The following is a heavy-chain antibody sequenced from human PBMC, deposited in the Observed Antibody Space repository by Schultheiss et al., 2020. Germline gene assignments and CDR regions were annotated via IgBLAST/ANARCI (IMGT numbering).Heavy chain of an antibody. CDR2: ISAYNGNT. CDR1: GGTFSSYA. D-gene: IGHD5-12*01. CDR3: ARAGGGYSGYDFGEWFDP. V-gene: IGHV1-18*01. J-gene: IGHJ5*02. Sequence: ASVKVSCKASGGTFSSYAISWVRQAPGQGLEWMGWISAYNGNTNYAQKLQGRVTMTTDTSTSTAYMELRSLRSDDTAVYYCARAGGGYSGYDFGEWFDPWGQGTLVTVSS.